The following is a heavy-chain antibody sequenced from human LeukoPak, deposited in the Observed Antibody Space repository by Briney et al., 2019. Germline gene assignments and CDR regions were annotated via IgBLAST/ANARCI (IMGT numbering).Heavy chain of an antibody. Sequence: GASVKVSCKASGYTFTGYYMHWVRQAPGQGLEWMGWINPNSGGTSYAQKFQGWVTMTRDTSISTAYMELSRLRSDDTAVYYCARATPYYYDSSGYPYDYWGQGTLVTVSS. CDR1: GYTFTGYY. CDR3: ARATPYYYDSSGYPYDY. CDR2: INPNSGGT. V-gene: IGHV1-2*04. J-gene: IGHJ4*02. D-gene: IGHD3-22*01.